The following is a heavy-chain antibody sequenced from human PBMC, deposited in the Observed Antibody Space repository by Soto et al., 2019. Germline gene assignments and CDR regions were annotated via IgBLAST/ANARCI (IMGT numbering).Heavy chain of an antibody. CDR2: ISAYNGNT. CDR3: AREVPAGAT. Sequence: QVQLVQSGAEVKKPGASVKVSCKASGYTFTSYGISWVRQAPGQGLEWMGWISAYNGNTNYAQKLQGGVTMTTDTPTSTANTGPWSPRSEDTAVYNSAREVPAGATWGPGTRVTVPS. J-gene: IGHJ5*02. V-gene: IGHV1-18*01. CDR1: GYTFTSYG.